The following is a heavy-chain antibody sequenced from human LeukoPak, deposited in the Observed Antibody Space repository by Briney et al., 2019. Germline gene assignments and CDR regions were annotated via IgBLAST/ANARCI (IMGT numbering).Heavy chain of an antibody. V-gene: IGHV3-11*06. CDR1: GFTSSDYY. CDR2: ISSSSSYT. CDR3: ARGDSLTMAVDY. J-gene: IGHJ4*02. Sequence: GGSLRLSCAASGFTSSDYYMSWIRQAPGKGLEWVSYISSSSSYTNYADSVKGRFTISRDNAKNSLYLQMNSLRAEDTAVYYCARGDSLTMAVDYWGQGTLVTVSS. D-gene: IGHD3-10*01.